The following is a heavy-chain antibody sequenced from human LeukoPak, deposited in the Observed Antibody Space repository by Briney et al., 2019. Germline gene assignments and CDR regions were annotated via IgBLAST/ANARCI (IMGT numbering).Heavy chain of an antibody. D-gene: IGHD4-17*01. J-gene: IGHJ4*02. CDR3: ARLNFGDDY. CDR2: IYGSTSA. CDR1: GFTVSSKY. V-gene: IGHV3-66*01. Sequence: GESLRLSCAASGFTVSSKYINWVRQAPGKGLEWVSLIYGSTSADYADSVKGRFTISRDNSMNTVYLQMNGLRAEDTAIYYCARLNFGDDYWGQGTLVAVSS.